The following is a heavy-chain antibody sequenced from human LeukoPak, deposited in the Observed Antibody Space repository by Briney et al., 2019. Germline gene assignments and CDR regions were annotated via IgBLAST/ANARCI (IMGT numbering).Heavy chain of an antibody. Sequence: GGSLRLSCAASGFTFSNYGMHWVRQAPGKGLEWVTFIRYDGDNKYYAHSLKGRFTISRDNSKNTLYLQMNSLRAEDTAVYYCATDYGGNNYWGQGTLVTVSS. CDR3: ATDYGGNNY. J-gene: IGHJ4*02. V-gene: IGHV3-30*02. D-gene: IGHD4-23*01. CDR1: GFTFSNYG. CDR2: IRYDGDNK.